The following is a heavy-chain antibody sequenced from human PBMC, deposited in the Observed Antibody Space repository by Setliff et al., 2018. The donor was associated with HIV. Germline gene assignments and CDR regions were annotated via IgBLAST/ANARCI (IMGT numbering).Heavy chain of an antibody. CDR3: ARVVGAYYDSSGYYYSYYFDY. CDR1: GFSFRIYA. J-gene: IGHJ4*02. Sequence: PGGSLRLSCAASGFSFRIYAMSWVRQAPGKGLEWVSTIGGGGDSTYYADSVKGRFTISRDNAKNSLYLQMNSLRAEDTAVYYCARVVGAYYDSSGYYYSYYFDYWGQGTLVTVSS. V-gene: IGHV3-23*01. CDR2: IGGGGDST. D-gene: IGHD3-22*01.